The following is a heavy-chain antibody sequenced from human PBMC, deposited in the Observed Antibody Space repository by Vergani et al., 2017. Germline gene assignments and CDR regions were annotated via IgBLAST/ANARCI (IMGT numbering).Heavy chain of an antibody. CDR3: ARVADYYDSTXFDY. D-gene: IGHD3-22*01. Sequence: QLQLQESGPGLVKPSETLSLTCTVSGGSISSSSYYWGWIRQPPGKGLEWIGSIYYSGSTYYNPSLKSRVTISVDTSKNQFSLKLSSVTAADTAVYYCARVADYYDSTXFDYWGQGTLVTVSS. CDR1: GGSISSSSYY. V-gene: IGHV4-39*07. CDR2: IYYSGST. J-gene: IGHJ4*02.